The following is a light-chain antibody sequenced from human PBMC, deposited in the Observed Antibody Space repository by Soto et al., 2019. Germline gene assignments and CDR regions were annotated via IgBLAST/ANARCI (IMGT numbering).Light chain of an antibody. J-gene: IGKJ5*01. CDR3: QQSFSTPTT. Sequence: DIPMTQSPSSLSASVGDRVTITCRASQIISNYLNWYQQKPGKAPKLLIYAATGLQSGVSSRFSGSGSGTDFTLTISSLQPEDSASYYCQQSFSTPTTFGQGTRLEIK. CDR2: AAT. V-gene: IGKV1-39*01. CDR1: QIISNY.